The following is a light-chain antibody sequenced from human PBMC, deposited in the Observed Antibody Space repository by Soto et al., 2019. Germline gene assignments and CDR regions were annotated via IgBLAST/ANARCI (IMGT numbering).Light chain of an antibody. J-gene: IGKJ1*01. CDR1: QSVSSTY. Sequence: EIVLTQSPGTLSLSPGERATLSCRASQSVSSTYLAWYQQRPGQAPRLLIYGASSRASGIPDRFCGSGSGTDFTLTISSLEPEDFAVYYCQEYGSSRTFGQGTKVEIK. CDR2: GAS. V-gene: IGKV3-20*01. CDR3: QEYGSSRT.